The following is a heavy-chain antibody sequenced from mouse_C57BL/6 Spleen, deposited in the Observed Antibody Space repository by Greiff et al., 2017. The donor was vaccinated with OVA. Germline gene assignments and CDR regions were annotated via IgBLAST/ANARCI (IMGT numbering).Heavy chain of an antibody. D-gene: IGHD1-1*01. CDR2: ISSGGDYI. CDR1: GFTFSSYA. J-gene: IGHJ1*03. V-gene: IGHV5-9-1*02. CDR3: TRERDGSSYWYFDV. Sequence: EVQVVESGEGLVKPGGSLKLSCAASGFTFSSYAMSWVRQTPEKRLEWVAYISSGGDYIYYADTVKGRFTISRDNARNTLYLQMSSLKSEDTAMYYCTRERDGSSYWYFDVWGTGTTVTVSS.